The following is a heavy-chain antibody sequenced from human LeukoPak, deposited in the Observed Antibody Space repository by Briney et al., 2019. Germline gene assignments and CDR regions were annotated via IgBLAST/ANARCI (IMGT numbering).Heavy chain of an antibody. V-gene: IGHV2-5*02. CDR3: AHSHHDFWSGYLRSPGWFDP. Sequence: ESGPTLVKPTQTLTLTCTFSGFSLSTSGVGVGWIRQPPGKALEWLALIYWDDDKRYSPLLKSRLTITKDTSKNQVVLTMTNMDPVDTATYYCAHSHHDFWSGYLRSPGWFDPWGQGTLVTVSS. CDR2: IYWDDDK. CDR1: GFSLSTSGVG. J-gene: IGHJ5*02. D-gene: IGHD3-3*01.